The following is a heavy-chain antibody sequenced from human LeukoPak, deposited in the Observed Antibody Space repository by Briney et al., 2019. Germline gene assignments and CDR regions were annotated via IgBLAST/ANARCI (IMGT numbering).Heavy chain of an antibody. D-gene: IGHD1-1*01. CDR3: ARDLELERNRWNYFES. Sequence: SETLSRTCTVSGNSISSFFWSWVRQPPGKGLEWIGSMHYSGDSKYNPSLRSRVSLSIDTSKQQFSLRLSSVTAADTAVYYCARDLELERNRWNYFESWGQGALVTVSS. CDR1: GNSISSFF. CDR2: MHYSGDS. J-gene: IGHJ4*02. V-gene: IGHV4-59*01.